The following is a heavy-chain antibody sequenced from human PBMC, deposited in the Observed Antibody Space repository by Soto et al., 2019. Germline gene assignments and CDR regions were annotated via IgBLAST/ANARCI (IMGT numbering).Heavy chain of an antibody. Sequence: ASVKVSCKASGYTFTSYGISWVRQAPGQGLEWMGWISAYNGNTNYAQKLQGRVTMTTDTSTSTAYMELRSLRSDDTAVYYCARDIVVVAAYNWFDPWGQRTLVTVSS. J-gene: IGHJ5*02. D-gene: IGHD2-15*01. CDR3: ARDIVVVAAYNWFDP. CDR1: GYTFTSYG. CDR2: ISAYNGNT. V-gene: IGHV1-18*01.